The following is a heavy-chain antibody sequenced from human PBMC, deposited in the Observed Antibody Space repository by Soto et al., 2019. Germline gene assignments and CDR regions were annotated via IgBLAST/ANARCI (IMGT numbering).Heavy chain of an antibody. V-gene: IGHV1-46*01. CDR1: GYTFTSYY. CDR2: INPTSST. J-gene: IGHJ4*02. D-gene: IGHD2-15*01. Sequence: QLVQSGAEVKKPGASVKVSCKASGYTFTSYYMHWVRQAPGQGLEWMGIINPTSSTSYAQKFQGRVTMTRDTSTSTVYMELSSLRSEDTAVYYCARVYCSGGSCYGIDYWGQGTLVTVSS. CDR3: ARVYCSGGSCYGIDY.